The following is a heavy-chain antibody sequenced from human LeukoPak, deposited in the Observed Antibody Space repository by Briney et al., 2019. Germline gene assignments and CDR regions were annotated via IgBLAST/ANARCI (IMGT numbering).Heavy chain of an antibody. V-gene: IGHV3-48*04. J-gene: IGHJ4*02. CDR2: ISSSSSTI. Sequence: PGGSLRLSCAASGFTFSSYSMNWVRQAPGKGLEWVSYISSSSSTIYYADSVKGRFTISRDNAKNSLYLQMNSLRAEDTAVYYCARDREVWSGYYGSFDYWGQGTLVTVSS. CDR1: GFTFSSYS. CDR3: ARDREVWSGYYGSFDY. D-gene: IGHD3-3*01.